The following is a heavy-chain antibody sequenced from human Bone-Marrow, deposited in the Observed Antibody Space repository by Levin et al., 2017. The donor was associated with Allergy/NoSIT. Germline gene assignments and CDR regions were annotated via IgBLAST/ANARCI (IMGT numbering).Heavy chain of an antibody. CDR2: INPNSGGT. CDR3: ASSSYYDFWSGYESWSSFDY. V-gene: IGHV1-2*02. J-gene: IGHJ4*02. Sequence: ASVKVSCKASGYTFTGYYMHWVRQAPGQGLEWMGWINPNSGGTNYAQKFQGRVTMTRDTSISTAYMELSRLRSDDTAVYYCASSSYYDFWSGYESWSSFDYWGQGTLVTVSS. CDR1: GYTFTGYY. D-gene: IGHD3-3*01.